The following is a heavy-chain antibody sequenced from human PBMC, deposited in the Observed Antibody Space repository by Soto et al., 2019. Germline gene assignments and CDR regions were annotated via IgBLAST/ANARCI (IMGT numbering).Heavy chain of an antibody. CDR3: AKVLVECSGDCSSATGYYYGMDV. J-gene: IGHJ6*02. V-gene: IGHV3-30*18. CDR1: GFTFSSYG. CDR2: ISYDGNNK. D-gene: IGHD2-21*02. Sequence: QVQLVESGGGVVQPGRSLRLSCAASGFTFSSYGMHWVRQAPGKGLEWVAVISYDGNNKYYTDSVKGRFTISRDNSKNTRYLQMSSLRAEDTAVFYCAKVLVECSGDCSSATGYYYGMDVWGQGTTVTVSS.